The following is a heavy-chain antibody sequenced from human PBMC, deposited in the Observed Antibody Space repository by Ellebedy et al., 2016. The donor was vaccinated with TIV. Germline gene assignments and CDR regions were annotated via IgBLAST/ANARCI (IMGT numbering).Heavy chain of an antibody. D-gene: IGHD4-17*01. CDR3: AKALIVGGVTTDAFDI. CDR1: GYTFTSYG. CDR2: ISAYNGNT. J-gene: IGHJ3*02. Sequence: ASVKVSXXASGYTFTSYGISWVRQAPGQGLEWMGWISAYNGNTNYAQKLQGRVTMTTDTSTSTAYMELRSLRSDDTAVYYCAKALIVGGVTTDAFDIWGQGTMVTVSS. V-gene: IGHV1-18*01.